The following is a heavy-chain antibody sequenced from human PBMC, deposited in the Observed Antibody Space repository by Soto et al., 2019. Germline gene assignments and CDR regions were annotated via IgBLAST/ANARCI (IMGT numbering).Heavy chain of an antibody. D-gene: IGHD3-10*01. V-gene: IGHV4-59*08. Sequence: SETLSLTCTVSGGSISSYYWSWIRQPPGKGLEWIGYIYYRANPNYNPSLKSRVTISQDTSKNQFSLKLSSVTAADTAVHYFARHYGDRPDYLDFRGQGTLVTVFS. J-gene: IGHJ4*02. CDR1: GGSISSYY. CDR2: IYYRANP. CDR3: ARHYGDRPDYLDF.